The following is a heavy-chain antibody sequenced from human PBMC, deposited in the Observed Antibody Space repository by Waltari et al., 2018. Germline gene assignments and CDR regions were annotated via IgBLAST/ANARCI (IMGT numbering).Heavy chain of an antibody. V-gene: IGHV3-7*01. CDR3: ARHINYARDY. D-gene: IGHD1-7*01. CDR1: GFSFRNAG. Sequence: EAQLVESGGGLVQPGGSLRLSCAASGFSFRNAGMCWVRQAPGKGLEWVASIKPDGIEKTYVDSVKGRFTISRDNDENSLYLQMNSLRAEDTGVYYCARHINYARDYWGHGTLVTVSS. J-gene: IGHJ4*01. CDR2: IKPDGIEK.